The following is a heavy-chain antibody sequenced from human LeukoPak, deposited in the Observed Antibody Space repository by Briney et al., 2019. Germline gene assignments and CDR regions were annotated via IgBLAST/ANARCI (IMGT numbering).Heavy chain of an antibody. V-gene: IGHV4-59*01. CDR3: ARASIAVAAGGRWFDP. CDR2: IYYSGST. D-gene: IGHD6-19*01. Sequence: SETLSLTCTVSGGSISSYYWSWIRQPPGKGLEWIGYIYYSGSTNYNPSLKSRVTISVDTSKNQFSLKLSSVTAANTAVYYCARASIAVAAGGRWFDPWGQGTLVTVSS. J-gene: IGHJ5*02. CDR1: GGSISSYY.